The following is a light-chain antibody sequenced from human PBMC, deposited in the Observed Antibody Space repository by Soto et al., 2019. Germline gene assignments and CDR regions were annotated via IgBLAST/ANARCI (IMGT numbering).Light chain of an antibody. CDR2: GAS. CDR1: RDSGRS. Sequence: DLQMTQSPSSLSVSVAANVSITLRASRDSGRSLAWYQQKPDTAPKSMIFGASTLQSGVPSRFSGSGSGTDFTLTINDLQPEDFATYYCHQYHAYPVTFGGGTKVDIK. CDR3: HQYHAYPVT. J-gene: IGKJ4*01. V-gene: IGKV1D-16*01.